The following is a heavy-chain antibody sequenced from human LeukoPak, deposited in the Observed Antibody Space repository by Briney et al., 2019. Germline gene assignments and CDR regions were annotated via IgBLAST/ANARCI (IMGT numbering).Heavy chain of an antibody. CDR2: ISSSSSTI. D-gene: IGHD3-22*01. CDR1: GFTFSSYS. J-gene: IGHJ4*02. V-gene: IGHV3-48*04. CDR3: AREGYDSSGYYYTNGIIDY. Sequence: GGSLRLSCAASGFTFSSYSMNWVRQAPGKGLEWVSYISSSSSTIYYADSVKGRFTISRDNAKNSLYLQMNSLRAEDTAVYYCAREGYDSSGYYYTNGIIDYWGQGTLVTVSS.